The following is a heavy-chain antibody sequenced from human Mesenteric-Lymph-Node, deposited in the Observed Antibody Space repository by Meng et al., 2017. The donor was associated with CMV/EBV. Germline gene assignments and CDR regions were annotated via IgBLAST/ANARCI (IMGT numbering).Heavy chain of an antibody. D-gene: IGHD3-10*01. CDR3: ARVGMIRGVIIMWAFDY. V-gene: IGHV4-59*12. Sequence: ESLKISCAASGFTFSSYEMNWIRQPPGKGLEWIGTIYYTGSTDCNPSLKSRVTISVDTSKNQLSLKLSSVTAADTAIYYCARVGMIRGVIIMWAFDYWGQGTLVTVSS. CDR1: GFTFSSYE. CDR2: IYYTGST. J-gene: IGHJ4*02.